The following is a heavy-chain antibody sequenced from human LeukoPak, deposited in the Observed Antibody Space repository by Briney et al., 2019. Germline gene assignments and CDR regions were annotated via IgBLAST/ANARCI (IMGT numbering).Heavy chain of an antibody. CDR2: IDPCDSCT. CDR3: ASPRGGMVATLDY. D-gene: IGHD5-12*01. CDR1: GYSFSSYW. V-gene: IGHV5-10-1*01. Sequence: GESLKISCKGSGYSFSSYWISWVRQMPGKGLEWMGRIDPCDSCTNYSPSFQGHVTISADKSISTAYLQWSSLKPADTAMYYCASPRGGMVATLDYWGQATLVTVSS. J-gene: IGHJ4*02.